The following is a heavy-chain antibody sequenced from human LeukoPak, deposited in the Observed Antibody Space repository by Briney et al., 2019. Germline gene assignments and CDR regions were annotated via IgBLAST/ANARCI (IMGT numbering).Heavy chain of an antibody. Sequence: GGSLRLSCAASGFTFSSYGMHWVRQAPGKGLEWVAVISYDGSNKYYADSVKGRFTISRDNSKNTLYLQMNSLRAEDTAVYYCARAGGDTAMTYDFDYWGQGTLVTVSS. CDR2: ISYDGSNK. CDR3: ARAGGDTAMTYDFDY. D-gene: IGHD5-18*01. V-gene: IGHV3-30*03. CDR1: GFTFSSYG. J-gene: IGHJ4*02.